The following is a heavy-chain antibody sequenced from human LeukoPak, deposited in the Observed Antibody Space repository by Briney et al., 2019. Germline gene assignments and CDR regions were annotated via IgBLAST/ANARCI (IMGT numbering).Heavy chain of an antibody. D-gene: IGHD6-19*01. J-gene: IGHJ4*02. CDR1: GYTFTSYD. Sequence: ASVKVSCKASGYTFTSYDINWVRQATGQGLEWMGWMNPNSGNTGYAQKFQGRVTMTRNTSISTAYMELSSLRSEDTAVYYCARGAYGAVAGTFGDLDYWGRGTLVTVSS. CDR2: MNPNSGNT. V-gene: IGHV1-8*01. CDR3: ARGAYGAVAGTFGDLDY.